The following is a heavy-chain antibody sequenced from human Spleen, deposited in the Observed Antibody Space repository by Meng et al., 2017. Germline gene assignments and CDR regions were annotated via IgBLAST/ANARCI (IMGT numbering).Heavy chain of an antibody. CDR1: GGSFSGYY. CDR2: INHSGST. V-gene: IGHV4-34*01. Sequence: QGQLQEWGAGLLKPSETLPLTCAVYGGSFSGYYWSWIRQPPGKGLEWIGEINHSGSTNYNPSLKSRVTISGDTSKNQFSLKLSSVTAADTAVYYCASGRGSYRFFDYWGQGTLVTVSS. J-gene: IGHJ4*02. CDR3: ASGRGSYRFFDY. D-gene: IGHD1-26*01.